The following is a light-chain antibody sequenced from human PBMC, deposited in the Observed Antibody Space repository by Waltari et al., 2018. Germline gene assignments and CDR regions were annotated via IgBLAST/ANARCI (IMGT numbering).Light chain of an antibody. J-gene: IGLJ3*02. CDR3: QSADSSGKYVL. V-gene: IGLV3-25*03. CDR2: KDS. Sequence: SYELTQPPSVSVSPGQTARITCSGDALPNQYAHWYQQKPGQAPVVVISKDSARPSGIPERFSGASSGTTVTLTISGVKAEDEADYYCQSADSSGKYVLFGGGTKLTVL. CDR1: ALPNQY.